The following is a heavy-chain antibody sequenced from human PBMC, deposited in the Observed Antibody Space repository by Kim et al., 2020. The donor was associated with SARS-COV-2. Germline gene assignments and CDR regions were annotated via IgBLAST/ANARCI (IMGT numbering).Heavy chain of an antibody. D-gene: IGHD3-22*01. CDR2: ISSSGSTI. J-gene: IGHJ5*02. V-gene: IGHV3-11*01. CDR3: ARDRIAYYYDSSGYHNT. CDR1: GFTFSDYY. Sequence: GGSLRLSCAASGFTFSDYYMSWIRQAPGKGLEWVSYISSSGSTIYYADSVKGRFTISRDNAKNSLYLQMNSLRAEDTAVYYCARDRIAYYYDSSGYHNTWGQGTLVTVSS.